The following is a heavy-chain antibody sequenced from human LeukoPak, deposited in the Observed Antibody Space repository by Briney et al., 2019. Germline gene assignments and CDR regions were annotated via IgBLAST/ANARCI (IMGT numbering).Heavy chain of an antibody. V-gene: IGHV1-69*02. CDR2: IIPILGIA. CDR3: ARASTDYYDSSGYDY. Sequence: GSSVKVSCTASGGTFSSYTISWVRQAPGQGLEWMGRIIPILGIANYAQKFQGRVTITADKSTSTAYMELSSLRSEDTAVYYCARASTDYYDSSGYDYWGQGTLVTVSS. J-gene: IGHJ4*02. CDR1: GGTFSSYT. D-gene: IGHD3-22*01.